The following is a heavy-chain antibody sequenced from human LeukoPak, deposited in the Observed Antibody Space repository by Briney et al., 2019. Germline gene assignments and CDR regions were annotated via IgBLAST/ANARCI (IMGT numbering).Heavy chain of an antibody. V-gene: IGHV3-23*01. CDR3: TKDHTLYCSSTSCYAPSFDY. Sequence: PGGSLRLSCAASGFTFSSYAMSWVRQAPGKGLEWVSGISGSGGSTYYADSVKGRFTISRDNSENTLYLQMNSLRAEDTAVYYCTKDHTLYCSSTSCYAPSFDYRGQGTLVTVSS. D-gene: IGHD2-2*01. J-gene: IGHJ4*02. CDR2: ISGSGGST. CDR1: GFTFSSYA.